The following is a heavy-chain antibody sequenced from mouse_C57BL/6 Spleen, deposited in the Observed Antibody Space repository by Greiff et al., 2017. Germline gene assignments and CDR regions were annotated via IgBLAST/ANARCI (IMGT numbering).Heavy chain of an antibody. CDR3: ARGGVASPSDY. D-gene: IGHD1-1*02. Sequence: QVQLQQSGAELVKPGASVKISCKASGYAFSSYWMNWVKQRPGKGLEWIGQIYPGDGDTNYNGKFKGKATLTADKSSSTAYMQLSSRTSEDSAVYFCARGGVASPSDYWGQGTTLTVSS. J-gene: IGHJ2*01. V-gene: IGHV1-80*01. CDR1: GYAFSSYW. CDR2: IYPGDGDT.